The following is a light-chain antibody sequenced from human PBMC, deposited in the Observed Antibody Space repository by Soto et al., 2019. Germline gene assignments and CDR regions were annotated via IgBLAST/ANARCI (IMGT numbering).Light chain of an antibody. CDR3: SSYTSSTVV. J-gene: IGLJ2*01. CDR1: SSDVGGYNY. CDR2: EVS. V-gene: IGLV2-14*01. Sequence: VLTQPASVSGSPGQSNTISCTGTSSDVGGYNYVSWYQQHPGKAPKLTIYEVSNRPSGVSNRFSGSKSGNTASLTISGLQAEDEADYYCSSYTSSTVVFGGGTKVTVL.